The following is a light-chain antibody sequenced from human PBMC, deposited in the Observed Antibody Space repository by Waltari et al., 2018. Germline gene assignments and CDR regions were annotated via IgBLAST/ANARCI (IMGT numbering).Light chain of an antibody. CDR2: AAS. CDR3: QHYEGWPPWT. Sequence: ENGLTQSPGTLSLSPGERATLSCRASQSVSTKVAWYQQRPGQAPRLLIYAASSRATGVPARFGGSGSETDFTLTISGLQSEDFAVYYCQHYEGWPPWTFGQGTKV. CDR1: QSVSTK. J-gene: IGKJ1*01. V-gene: IGKV3-15*01.